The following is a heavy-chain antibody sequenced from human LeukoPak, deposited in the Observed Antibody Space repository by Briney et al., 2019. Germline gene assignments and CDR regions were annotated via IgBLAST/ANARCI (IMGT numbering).Heavy chain of an antibody. D-gene: IGHD5-18*01. CDR2: INPDTGGA. Sequence: ASVKVSCKASGYTFTSYYIHWVRQAPGQGLEWVGLINPDTGGAKYAQKFQGRVTMTRDTSISTAYMELSRLTSDDTAVYFCARGEELWFDYWGQGTLVTGSA. CDR3: ARGEELWFDY. J-gene: IGHJ4*02. CDR1: GYTFTSYY. V-gene: IGHV1-2*02.